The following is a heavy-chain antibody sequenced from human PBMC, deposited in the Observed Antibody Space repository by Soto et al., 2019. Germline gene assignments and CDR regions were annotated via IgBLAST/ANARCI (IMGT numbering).Heavy chain of an antibody. Sequence: SVKVSCKASGGTFSSYAISWVRQAPGQGLEWMGGIIPIFGTANYAQKFQGRVTITADESTSTAYMELSSLRSEDTAVYHCASPSSRGTIFGVVTHYYYYGMDVWGQGTTVTVSS. CDR1: GGTFSSYA. CDR3: ASPSSRGTIFGVVTHYYYYGMDV. CDR2: IIPIFGTA. V-gene: IGHV1-69*13. D-gene: IGHD3-3*01. J-gene: IGHJ6*02.